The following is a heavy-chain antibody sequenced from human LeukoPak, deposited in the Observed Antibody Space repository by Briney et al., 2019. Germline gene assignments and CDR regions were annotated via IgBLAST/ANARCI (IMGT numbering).Heavy chain of an antibody. CDR2: IIPIFGTA. J-gene: IGHJ4*02. CDR3: ARGRGDYCTNGVCPYGIVFDY. V-gene: IGHV1-69*13. Sequence: SVKVSCKASGGTFSSYAISWVRQAPGQGLEWMGGIIPIFGTANYAQKFQGRVTITADESTSTAYMELSSLRSEDTAVYYCARGRGDYCTNGVCPYGIVFDYWGQGTLVTVSS. D-gene: IGHD2-8*01. CDR1: GGTFSSYA.